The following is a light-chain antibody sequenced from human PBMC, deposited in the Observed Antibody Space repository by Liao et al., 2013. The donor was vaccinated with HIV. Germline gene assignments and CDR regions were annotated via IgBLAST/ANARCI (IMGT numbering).Light chain of an antibody. J-gene: IGLJ2*01. CDR2: YDS. CDR1: NIGSKS. V-gene: IGLV3-21*01. CDR3: QVWDSSSDLRV. Sequence: SYELTQPPSVSVAPGKTARITCGENNIGSKSVHWYQQKPGQAPALVIYYDSDRPSGIPERFSGSNSGNTATLTISGVEAGDEADYYCQVWDSSSDLRVFGGGTKLTVL.